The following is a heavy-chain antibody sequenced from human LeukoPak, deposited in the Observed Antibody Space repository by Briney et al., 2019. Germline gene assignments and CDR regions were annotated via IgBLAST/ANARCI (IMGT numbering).Heavy chain of an antibody. J-gene: IGHJ5*02. CDR2: IYTSGST. D-gene: IGHD3-10*01. CDR1: GGSISIYY. Sequence: SETLSLTCTVSGGSISIYYWNWIRQPAGKRLEWIGRIYTSGSTNYNPSLKSRVTMSVDTSKNQFSLKLSSVTAADTAVYYCARDSGTTGEVKFDPWGQGTLVTVSS. CDR3: ARDSGTTGEVKFDP. V-gene: IGHV4-4*07.